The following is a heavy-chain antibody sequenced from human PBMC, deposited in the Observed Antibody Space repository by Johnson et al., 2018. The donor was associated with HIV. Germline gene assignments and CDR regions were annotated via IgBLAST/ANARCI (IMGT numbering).Heavy chain of an antibody. J-gene: IGHJ3*02. CDR2: ISSSGSTI. CDR3: TTDHSTDAFDI. CDR1: GFTFSDYY. Sequence: QVQLVESGGGLVQPGGSLRLSCAASGFTFSDYYMSWIRQAPGKGLEWVSYISSSGSTIYYADSVKGRFTISRDNAKNSLYLQMNSLRAEDTALYYCTTDHSTDAFDIWGQGTMVTVSS. V-gene: IGHV3-11*01. D-gene: IGHD2-15*01.